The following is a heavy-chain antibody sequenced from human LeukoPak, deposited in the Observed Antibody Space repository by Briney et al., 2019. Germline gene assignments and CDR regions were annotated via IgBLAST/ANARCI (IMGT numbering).Heavy chain of an antibody. CDR1: SGSISTSNYY. Sequence: PSETLSLTCTVSSGSISTSNYYWGWVRQPPGKALEWIGNIFYSGSTYYSPSLKSRVTISLDTSKNQFSLKLSSVTAADTAVYYCARGYCSGGSCYHLYPTVAHNWFDPWGQGTLVTVSS. CDR2: IFYSGST. D-gene: IGHD2-15*01. J-gene: IGHJ5*02. V-gene: IGHV4-39*07. CDR3: ARGYCSGGSCYHLYPTVAHNWFDP.